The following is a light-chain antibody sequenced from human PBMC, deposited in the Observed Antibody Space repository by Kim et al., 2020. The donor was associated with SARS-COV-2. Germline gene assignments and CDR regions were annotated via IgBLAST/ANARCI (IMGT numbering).Light chain of an antibody. V-gene: IGKV1-16*02. Sequence: DIQMTQSPSSLSASVGGRVTITCRASQDISNYLAWFQQKPGKAPKSLIYDASSLHSGVPSKFSGSGSGTDFTLTISSLQPEDFATYHCQQYKSYPLTFGGETKVEIK. CDR3: QQYKSYPLT. CDR1: QDISNY. J-gene: IGKJ4*01. CDR2: DAS.